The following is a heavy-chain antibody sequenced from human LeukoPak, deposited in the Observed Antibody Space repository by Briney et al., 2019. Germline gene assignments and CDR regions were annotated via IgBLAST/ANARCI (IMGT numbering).Heavy chain of an antibody. CDR2: ISSSGNTI. CDR3: ARASFSYDSTTYYYEDY. V-gene: IGHV3-48*03. Sequence: GGSLRLSCAASGLSFSNSEVKWARQAPGKGLEWVSYISSSGNTIYYADSVKGRFTISRDKAKNSLYLQMNSLRAEDTAVYYCARASFSYDSTTYYYEDYWGQGTLVTVSS. D-gene: IGHD3-22*01. CDR1: GLSFSNSE. J-gene: IGHJ4*02.